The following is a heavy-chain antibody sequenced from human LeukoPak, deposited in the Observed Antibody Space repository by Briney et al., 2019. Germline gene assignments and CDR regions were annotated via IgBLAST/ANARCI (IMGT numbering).Heavy chain of an antibody. CDR2: ISYDGNIK. V-gene: IGHV3-30*04. J-gene: IGHJ4*02. Sequence: GGSLRLSCAASGFTFSSYAMHWVRQAPGKGLEWVAVISYDGNIKYYTDSVKGRFTISRDNSKNTLYLQMNSLRAEDTAVYYCARDLYGDYDYWGQGTLVTVSS. D-gene: IGHD4-17*01. CDR3: ARDLYGDYDY. CDR1: GFTFSSYA.